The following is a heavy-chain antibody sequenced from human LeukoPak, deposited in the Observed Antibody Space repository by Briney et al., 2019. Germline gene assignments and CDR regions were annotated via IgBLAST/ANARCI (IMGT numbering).Heavy chain of an antibody. J-gene: IGHJ4*02. CDR1: GRSISRYY. CDR3: ARDQVFGVVIAPWSSVRGYYFDY. CDR2: VYTCGSN. D-gene: IGHD3-3*01. Sequence: PGDTVSLICTVSGRSISRYYRSWIRQPARRGLEWIGRVYTCGSNNYQPSLKKRATMSVDTSKDQFSLKLSSVTAADTAVYYCARDQVFGVVIAPWSSVRGYYFDYWGQGTLVTVSS. V-gene: IGHV4-4*07.